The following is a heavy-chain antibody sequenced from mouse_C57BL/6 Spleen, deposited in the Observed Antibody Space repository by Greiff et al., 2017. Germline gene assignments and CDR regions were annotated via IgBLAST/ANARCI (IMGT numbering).Heavy chain of an antibody. CDR3: ASSDCRNSFAY. J-gene: IGHJ3*01. CDR1: GFSLTSYG. V-gene: IGHV2-5*01. CDR2: IWRGGST. Sequence: VQLQESGPGLVQPSPSLSITCTASGFSLTSYGVHWVRQSPGQGLEWLGVIWRGGSTDYNAAYMSRLSITKDNSKSQGFFKMNRLQADDTAIYYCASSDCRNSFAYWGQGTLLTVSA.